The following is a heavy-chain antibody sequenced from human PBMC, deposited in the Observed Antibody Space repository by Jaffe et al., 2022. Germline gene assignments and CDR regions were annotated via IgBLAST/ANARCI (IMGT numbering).Heavy chain of an antibody. J-gene: IGHJ5*02. CDR1: GYSISSGYY. CDR2: IYHSGST. V-gene: IGHV4-38-2*01. Sequence: QVQLQESGPGLVKPSETLSLTCAVSGYSISSGYYWGWIRQPPGKGLEWIGSIYHSGSTYYNPSLKSRVTISVDTSKNQFSLKLSSVTAADTAVYYCARGMRWLAAAGTIFGFDPWGQGTLVTVSS. CDR3: ARGMRWLAAAGTIFGFDP. D-gene: IGHD6-13*01.